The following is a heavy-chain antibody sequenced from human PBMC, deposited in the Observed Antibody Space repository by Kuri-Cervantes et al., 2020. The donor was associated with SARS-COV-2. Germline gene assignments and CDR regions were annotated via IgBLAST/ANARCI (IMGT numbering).Heavy chain of an antibody. V-gene: IGHV3-30-3*01. D-gene: IGHD6-6*01. J-gene: IGHJ3*02. CDR3: ARVNDVIAARLHDAFDI. Sequence: GESLKISCAASGFTFSSYAIHWVRQAPGKGLEWVAVISYDGSNKYYADSVKGRFTISRDNSKNTLYLQMNSLRAEDTAVYYCARVNDVIAARLHDAFDIWGQGTMVTVSS. CDR2: ISYDGSNK. CDR1: GFTFSSYA.